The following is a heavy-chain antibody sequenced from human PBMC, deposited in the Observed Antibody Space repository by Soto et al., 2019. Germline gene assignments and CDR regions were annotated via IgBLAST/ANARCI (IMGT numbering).Heavy chain of an antibody. CDR2: ISAYNGNT. D-gene: IGHD2-15*01. Sequence: GASVKVSCKGSGYTFTSYGISWVRPAPGQGLEWMGWISAYNGNTNYAQKLQGRVTMTTDTSTSTAYMELRSLRSDDTAVYYCARGRYCSGGSCSSYGMDVWGQGTTVTVSS. V-gene: IGHV1-18*01. CDR1: GYTFTSYG. CDR3: ARGRYCSGGSCSSYGMDV. J-gene: IGHJ6*02.